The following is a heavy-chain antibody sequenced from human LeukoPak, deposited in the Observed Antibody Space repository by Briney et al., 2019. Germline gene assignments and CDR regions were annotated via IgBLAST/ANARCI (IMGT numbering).Heavy chain of an antibody. CDR1: GFTFSSYW. Sequence: EGSLRLSCEASGFTFSSYWISWVRQAPGKGLEWVASIKQDGSEKYSVDSVKGRFTISRDNAKNSLYLQMNSLRAEDTGVYYCAREAGGSGYSDYYYYMDVWGKGTTVTVSS. D-gene: IGHD2-15*01. J-gene: IGHJ6*03. CDR3: AREAGGSGYSDYYYYMDV. CDR2: IKQDGSEK. V-gene: IGHV3-7*01.